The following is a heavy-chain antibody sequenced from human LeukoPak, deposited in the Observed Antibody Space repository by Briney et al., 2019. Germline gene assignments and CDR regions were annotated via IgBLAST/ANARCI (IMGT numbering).Heavy chain of an antibody. J-gene: IGHJ6*02. CDR3: AKVTIPMVRGTYYYYGMEV. V-gene: IGHV4-59*01. D-gene: IGHD3-10*01. CDR1: GGSISSYY. CDR2: IYYSGST. Sequence: SETLSLTCTVSGGSISSYYWSWIRQPPGKGLEWIGYIYYSGSTNYNPSLKSRVTISVDTSKNQFSLKLSSVTAADTAVYYCAKVTIPMVRGTYYYYGMEVWGQGTTLTVSS.